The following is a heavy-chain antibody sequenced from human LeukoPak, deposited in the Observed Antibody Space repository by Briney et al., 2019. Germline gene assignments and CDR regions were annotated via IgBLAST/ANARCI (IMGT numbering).Heavy chain of an antibody. CDR3: ARMIWGVVIYFDY. Sequence: ASVKVSCKASGYTFTGYYMHWVRQAPGQGLEWMGWINPNSGGTNYAQKFQGRVTMTRDTSISTDYMELSRLRSDDTAVYYCARMIWGVVIYFDYWGQGTLVTDSS. D-gene: IGHD3-3*01. CDR2: INPNSGGT. V-gene: IGHV1-2*02. CDR1: GYTFTGYY. J-gene: IGHJ4*02.